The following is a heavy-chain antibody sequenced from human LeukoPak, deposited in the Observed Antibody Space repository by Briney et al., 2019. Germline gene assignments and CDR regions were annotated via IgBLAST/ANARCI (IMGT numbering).Heavy chain of an antibody. CDR1: EFTFSSYA. J-gene: IGHJ4*02. Sequence: GGSLRLSCAASEFTFSSYAMQWVRQAPGKGLEWVSVIFGAGTTYYADSVKGRFTISRDNSKNTLYLQMNSLRAEDTAVYYCARAIQFGGYFDYWGQGTLVTVLS. D-gene: IGHD2-15*01. CDR2: IFGAGTT. V-gene: IGHV3-53*01. CDR3: ARAIQFGGYFDY.